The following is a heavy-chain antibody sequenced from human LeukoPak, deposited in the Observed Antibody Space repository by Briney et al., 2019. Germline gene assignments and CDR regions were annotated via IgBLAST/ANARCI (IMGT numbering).Heavy chain of an antibody. CDR3: ARDGIAAAGQSDY. Sequence: ASVKVSCKASGYTFTGYYMHWVRQAPGQGLEWMGWINPNSGGTNYAQKFQGRVTLTRDTSISTAYMELSRLRSDDTAVYYCARDGIAAAGQSDYWGQGTLVTVSS. V-gene: IGHV1-2*02. D-gene: IGHD6-13*01. CDR2: INPNSGGT. CDR1: GYTFTGYY. J-gene: IGHJ4*02.